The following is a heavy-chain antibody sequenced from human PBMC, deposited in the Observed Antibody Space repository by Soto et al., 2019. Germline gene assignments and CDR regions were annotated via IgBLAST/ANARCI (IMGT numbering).Heavy chain of an antibody. V-gene: IGHV1-18*01. D-gene: IGHD3-22*01. CDR1: GYTFTSYG. Sequence: ASVKVSCKASGYTFTSYGISWVRQAPGQGLEWMGWISAYNGNTNYAQKLQGRVTMTTDTSTSTAYMELRSLRSEDTAVYYCARDKYYYESSGPSTEEFDYWGQGTLVTVSS. CDR3: ARDKYYYESSGPSTEEFDY. J-gene: IGHJ4*02. CDR2: ISAYNGNT.